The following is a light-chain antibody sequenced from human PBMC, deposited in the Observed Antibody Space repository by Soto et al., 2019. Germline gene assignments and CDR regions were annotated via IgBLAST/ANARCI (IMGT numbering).Light chain of an antibody. CDR2: EVS. CDR3: SSYTSDSTAV. J-gene: IGLJ3*02. V-gene: IGLV2-14*01. CDR1: SSDVGNYNY. Sequence: QSALTQPASVSGSPGQSITISCTGTSSDVGNYNYVSWYQQYLGKAPKLIIYEVSNRPSGVSNRFSGSKPGNTSSLTISGLQAEDEADYYCSSYTSDSTAVFGGGTKLTVL.